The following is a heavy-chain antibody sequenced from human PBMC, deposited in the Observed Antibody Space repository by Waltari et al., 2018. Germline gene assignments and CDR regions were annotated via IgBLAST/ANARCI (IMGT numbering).Heavy chain of an antibody. CDR2: IYYSGST. Sequence: IGYIYYSGSTNYNPSLKSRVTISVDTSKNQFSLKLSSVTAADTAVYYCARVLAYCSSTSCYYYFDYWGQGTLVTVSS. CDR3: ARVLAYCSSTSCYYYFDY. D-gene: IGHD2-2*01. J-gene: IGHJ4*02. V-gene: IGHV4-59*01.